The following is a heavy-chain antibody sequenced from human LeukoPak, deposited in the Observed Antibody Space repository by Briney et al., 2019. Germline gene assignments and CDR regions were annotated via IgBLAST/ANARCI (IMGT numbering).Heavy chain of an antibody. J-gene: IGHJ4*02. D-gene: IGHD6-13*01. CDR2: ISSTGSTM. Sequence: GGSLRLSCAASGFTFSIYEMNWVRQAPGKGLEWVSYISSTGSTMYYGDSVKGRFTISRDNAKNTLYLQMNSLRAEDTAVYYCARGGSSWSWGQGTLVTVSS. CDR1: GFTFSIYE. V-gene: IGHV3-48*03. CDR3: ARGGSSWS.